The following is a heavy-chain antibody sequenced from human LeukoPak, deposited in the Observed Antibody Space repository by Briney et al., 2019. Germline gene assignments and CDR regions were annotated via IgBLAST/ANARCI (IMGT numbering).Heavy chain of an antibody. Sequence: GESLKIPCKGSGYSFTSYWIGWVRQMPGKGLEWMGIIYPGDSDTRYSPSFQGQVTISADKSISTAYLQWSSLKASDTAMYYCARQVAAAGTDRRYNWFDPWGQGTLVTVSS. CDR3: ARQVAAAGTDRRYNWFDP. V-gene: IGHV5-51*01. D-gene: IGHD6-13*01. CDR1: GYSFTSYW. J-gene: IGHJ5*02. CDR2: IYPGDSDT.